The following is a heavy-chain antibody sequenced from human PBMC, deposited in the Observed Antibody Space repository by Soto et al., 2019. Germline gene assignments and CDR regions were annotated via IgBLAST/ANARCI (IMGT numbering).Heavy chain of an antibody. CDR2: INHSGST. CDR1: GGSFSGYY. CDR3: ASVRSRIAAAGPFDY. J-gene: IGHJ4*02. V-gene: IGHV4-34*01. D-gene: IGHD6-13*01. Sequence: QVQLQQWGAGLLKPSETLSLTCAVYGGSFSGYYWSWIRQPPGKGLEWIGEINHSGSTNYNPSLKHRVTISGDTSKNQFSLKLSSVTAADTAVYYCASVRSRIAAAGPFDYWGQGNLVTVSS.